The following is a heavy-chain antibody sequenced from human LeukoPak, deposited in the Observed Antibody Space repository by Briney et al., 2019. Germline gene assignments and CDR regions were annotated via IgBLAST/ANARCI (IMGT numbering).Heavy chain of an antibody. CDR2: LNPHSGGT. D-gene: IGHD3-22*01. V-gene: IGHV1-2*02. CDR1: GYTLTDYY. J-gene: IGHJ5*02. CDR3: AGAVDDSSGHYYVYWFDP. Sequence: ASVKVSCKASGYTLTDYYLHWVRQAPGQGLEWMGWLNPHSGGTNYAQKFQGRVTMTRDMSISTAYMEVSRLRSDDTAVYYCAGAVDDSSGHYYVYWFDPWGQGTLVTVSS.